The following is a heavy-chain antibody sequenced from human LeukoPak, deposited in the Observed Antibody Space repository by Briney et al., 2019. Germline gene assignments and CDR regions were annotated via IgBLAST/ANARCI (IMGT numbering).Heavy chain of an antibody. CDR1: GFTFSSYG. CDR3: ARDRVVVAATPSGFDP. CDR2: IWYDGSNK. V-gene: IGHV3-33*01. D-gene: IGHD2-15*01. Sequence: GGSLRLSCATSGFTFSSYGMHWVRQAPGKGLEWVAVIWYDGSNKYYADSVKGRFTISRDNSKNTLYLQMNSLRAEDTAVYYCARDRVVVAATPSGFDPWGQGTLVTVSS. J-gene: IGHJ5*02.